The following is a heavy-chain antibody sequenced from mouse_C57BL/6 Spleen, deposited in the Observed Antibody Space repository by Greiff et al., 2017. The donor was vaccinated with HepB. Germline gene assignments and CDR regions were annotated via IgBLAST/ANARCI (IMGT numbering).Heavy chain of an antibody. V-gene: IGHV2-6-1*01. CDR2: IWSDGST. J-gene: IGHJ4*01. Sequence: VQLVESGPGLVAPSQSLSITCTVSGFSLTSYGVHWVRQPPGKGLEWLVVIWSDGSTTYNSALKSRLSISKDNSKSQVFLKMNSLQTDDTAMYYCARHGGLPPYYAMDYWGQGTSVTVSS. CDR3: ARHGGLPPYYAMDY. CDR1: GFSLTSYG. D-gene: IGHD2-4*01.